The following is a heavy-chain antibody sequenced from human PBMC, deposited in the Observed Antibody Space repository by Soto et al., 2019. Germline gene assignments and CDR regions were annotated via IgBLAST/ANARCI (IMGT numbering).Heavy chain of an antibody. Sequence: SVKVSCKASGGTFSSYAISWVRQAPGQGLEWMGGIIPIFGTANYAQKFQGRVTITADESTSTAYMELSSLRSEDTAVYYCARSGIAAPWVYYYYYYGMDVWGLGTTVTVSS. V-gene: IGHV1-69*13. CDR3: ARSGIAAPWVYYYYYYGMDV. J-gene: IGHJ6*02. D-gene: IGHD6-13*01. CDR1: GGTFSSYA. CDR2: IIPIFGTA.